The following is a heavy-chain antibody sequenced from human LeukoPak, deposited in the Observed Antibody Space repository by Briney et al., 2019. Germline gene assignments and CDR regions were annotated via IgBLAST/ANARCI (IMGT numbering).Heavy chain of an antibody. Sequence: GGSLRLSCAASGFTFSSYGMHWVRQAPGKRLEWVAVIWYDGSNKYYADSVKGRFTISRDNSKNTLYLQMNSLRAEDTAVYYCERSYYDFWSGSHFDYWGQGTLVTVSS. J-gene: IGHJ4*02. D-gene: IGHD3-3*01. CDR3: ERSYYDFWSGSHFDY. CDR2: IWYDGSNK. CDR1: GFTFSSYG. V-gene: IGHV3-33*01.